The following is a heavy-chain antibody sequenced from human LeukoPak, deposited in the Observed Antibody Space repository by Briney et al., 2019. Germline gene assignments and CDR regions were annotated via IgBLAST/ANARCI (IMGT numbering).Heavy chain of an antibody. Sequence: GGSLRLSCAASGFTFSSYWMSWVRQAPGKGLEWVANIKQDGSEKYYVDSVKGRFTISRDNAKNLLYLQMNSLRAEDTAVYYCARVRGYYYGPTAFDIWGQGTMVTVSS. CDR1: GFTFSSYW. CDR2: IKQDGSEK. CDR3: ARVRGYYYGPTAFDI. V-gene: IGHV3-7*01. J-gene: IGHJ3*02. D-gene: IGHD3-10*01.